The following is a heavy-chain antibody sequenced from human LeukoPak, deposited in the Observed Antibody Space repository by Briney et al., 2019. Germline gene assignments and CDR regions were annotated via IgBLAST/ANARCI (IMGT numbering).Heavy chain of an antibody. J-gene: IGHJ4*02. CDR1: GFTHDEHV. Sequence: GGPLRHSCAASGFTHDEHVMLWVRPAPGKRLEWVSGINRNGGSKGYADSVKGRFTISRDNAKSSLYLQMNSLRAEDTALYYCVRRFGGGPFDYRGKIVMVTLSS. D-gene: IGHD2-15*01. V-gene: IGHV3-20*04. CDR2: INRNGGSK. CDR3: VRRFGGGPFDY.